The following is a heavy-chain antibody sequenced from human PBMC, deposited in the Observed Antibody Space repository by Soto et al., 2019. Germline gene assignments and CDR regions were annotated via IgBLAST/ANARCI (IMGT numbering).Heavy chain of an antibody. V-gene: IGHV4-30-4*01. CDR3: ARGTDYYDSSGYFAPFDY. D-gene: IGHD3-22*01. J-gene: IGHJ4*02. CDR2: IYYSGST. CDR1: GGSISSGDYY. Sequence: SETLSLTCTVSGGSISSGDYYWSWIRQPPGKGLEWIGCIYYSGSTYYNPSLKSRVTISVDTSKNQFSLKLSSVTAADTAVYYCARGTDYYDSSGYFAPFDYWGQGTLVTVSS.